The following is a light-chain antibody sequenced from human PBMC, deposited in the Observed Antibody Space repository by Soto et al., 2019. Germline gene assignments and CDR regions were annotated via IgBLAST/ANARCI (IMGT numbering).Light chain of an antibody. CDR1: QSVSSAY. Sequence: EIVLTQSPGTLSLSPGERATLSCRASQSVSSAYLAWYQHKPGQPPTLLIYAASSRVTGIPDRFSGSGSGNDFTLTISRLEPEDFAVYYCQLYGSSSTWTFAQGTRVEIK. CDR3: QLYGSSSTWT. V-gene: IGKV3-20*01. CDR2: AAS. J-gene: IGKJ1*01.